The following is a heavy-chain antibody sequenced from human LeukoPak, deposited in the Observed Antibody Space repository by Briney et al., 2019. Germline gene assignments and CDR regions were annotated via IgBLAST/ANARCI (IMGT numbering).Heavy chain of an antibody. CDR3: AKDLARFWSGYYRYYYYGMDV. V-gene: IGHV3-23*01. Sequence: GGSLRLSCAASGFTFSNNAMTWVRQAPGKGLEWVSAISGSGGSTYYADSVKGRFTISRDNSKNTLYLQMNSLRAEDTAVYYCAKDLARFWSGYYRYYYYGMDVWGQGTTVTVSS. D-gene: IGHD3-3*01. CDR1: GFTFSNNA. J-gene: IGHJ6*02. CDR2: ISGSGGST.